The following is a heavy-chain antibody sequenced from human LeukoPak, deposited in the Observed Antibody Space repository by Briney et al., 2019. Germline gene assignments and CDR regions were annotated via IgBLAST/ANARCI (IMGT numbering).Heavy chain of an antibody. V-gene: IGHV4-59*01. CDR2: FYYSGST. CDR1: GGSFSGYY. J-gene: IGHJ3*01. D-gene: IGHD3-10*01. CDR3: ARALFSGDDAFDV. Sequence: SETLSLTCAVYGGSFSGYYWSWIRQPPGKGLEWIGYFYYSGSTNYNPSLKSRVTISVDTSKNQFSLKLSSVTAADTAVYYCARALFSGDDAFDVWGQGTMVTVSS.